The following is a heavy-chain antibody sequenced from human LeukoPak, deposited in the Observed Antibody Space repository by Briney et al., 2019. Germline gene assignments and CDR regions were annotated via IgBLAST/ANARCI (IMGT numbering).Heavy chain of an antibody. D-gene: IGHD2-2*02. V-gene: IGHV3-21*01. CDR3: ARGGYCSSTSCYTSPPLY. Sequence: GGSLRLSCAASGFTFSSYDMHWVRQAPGKGLEWVSSISSSSSYIYYADSVKGRFTISRDNAKNSLYLQMNSLRAEDTAVYYCARGGYCSSTSCYTSPPLYGGQGTLVTVSS. CDR1: GFTFSSYD. CDR2: ISSSSSYI. J-gene: IGHJ4*02.